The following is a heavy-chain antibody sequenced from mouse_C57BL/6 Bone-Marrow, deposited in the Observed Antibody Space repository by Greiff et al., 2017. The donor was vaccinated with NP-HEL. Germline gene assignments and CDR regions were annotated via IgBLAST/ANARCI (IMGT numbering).Heavy chain of an antibody. CDR2: IDPSDSET. J-gene: IGHJ1*03. V-gene: IGHV1-52*01. CDR3: ARYYYGSSPNWYFDV. D-gene: IGHD1-1*01. Sequence: QVQLQQSGAELVRPGSSVKLSCKASGYTFTSYWMHWVKQRPIQGLEWIGNIDPSDSETHYNQKFKDKATLTVDKSSSTAYMQLSSLTSEDSAVYYCARYYYGSSPNWYFDVWGTGTTVTVSS. CDR1: GYTFTSYW.